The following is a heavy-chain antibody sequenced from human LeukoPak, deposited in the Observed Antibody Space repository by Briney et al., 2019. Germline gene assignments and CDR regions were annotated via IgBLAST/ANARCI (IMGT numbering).Heavy chain of an antibody. Sequence: GGSLRLSCAASGFTFSSYVMSWGRQAPGKGLEWVANIKQDGSEKYYVDSVKGRFTISRDNAKNSLYLQMNSLRAEDTAVYYCARDNITMVRGVIITDYYYYGMDVWGQGTTVTVSS. CDR2: IKQDGSEK. V-gene: IGHV3-7*03. CDR1: GFTFSSYV. J-gene: IGHJ6*02. CDR3: ARDNITMVRGVIITDYYYYGMDV. D-gene: IGHD3-10*01.